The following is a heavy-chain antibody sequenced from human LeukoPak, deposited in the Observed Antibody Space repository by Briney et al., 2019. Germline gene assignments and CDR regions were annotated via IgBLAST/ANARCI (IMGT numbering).Heavy chain of an antibody. D-gene: IGHD3-10*01. J-gene: IGHJ4*02. CDR3: AKEDGPEIRDYFDY. CDR1: GFSVSSTY. Sequence: GGSLRLSCAVSGFSVSSTYMTWVRQAPGKGLEWVSAISSSGRITYYADSVKGRFTISRDISKNTLYLQMNSLRAEDTAVYYCAKEDGPEIRDYFDYWGQGTLVPVSS. V-gene: IGHV3-23*01. CDR2: ISSSGRIT.